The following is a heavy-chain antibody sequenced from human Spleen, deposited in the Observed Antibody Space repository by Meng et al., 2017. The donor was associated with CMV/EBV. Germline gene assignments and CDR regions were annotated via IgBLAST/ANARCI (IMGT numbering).Heavy chain of an antibody. CDR1: GYTFTSYG. J-gene: IGHJ6*02. V-gene: IGHV1-18*01. Sequence: DSVKVSCKASGYTFTSYGISWVRQAPGQGLEWMGWISAYNGNTNYAQKLQGRVTMTTDTSTSTAYMELRSLGSDDTAVYYCATPKHEVGANYPSYYYYGMDVWGQGTTVTVSS. D-gene: IGHD1-26*01. CDR2: ISAYNGNT. CDR3: ATPKHEVGANYPSYYYYGMDV.